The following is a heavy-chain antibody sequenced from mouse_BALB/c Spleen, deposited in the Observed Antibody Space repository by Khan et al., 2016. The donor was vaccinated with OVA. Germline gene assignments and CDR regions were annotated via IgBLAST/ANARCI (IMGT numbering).Heavy chain of an antibody. Sequence: EVELVESGGGLVQPGGSRKLSCAASGFTFSDYGMAWVRQAPGKGPEWVAFISDLAYTIYYADTVPGRFTISRENAKKDRYREMSSLRAEDTAIYDCARGGGTAPFAYWGLGTLVTVSA. V-gene: IGHV5-15*02. D-gene: IGHD1-2*01. J-gene: IGHJ3*01. CDR1: GFTFSDYG. CDR2: ISDLAYTI. CDR3: ARGGGTAPFAY.